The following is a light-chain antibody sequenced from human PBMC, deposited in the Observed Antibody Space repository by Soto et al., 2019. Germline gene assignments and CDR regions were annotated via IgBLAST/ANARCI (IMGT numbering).Light chain of an antibody. CDR3: QQSDSTPYT. V-gene: IGKV1-39*01. CDR2: DAS. CDR1: QTISTY. J-gene: IGKJ2*01. Sequence: DSQMTQSPASLSASVGDRVTITGRASQTISTYLNWYQQKPGKAPRLLIYDASSLLSGVPSRFSGSGSGTDFTLTIASLQPEDFSTYYCQQSDSTPYTFGQGPRWIS.